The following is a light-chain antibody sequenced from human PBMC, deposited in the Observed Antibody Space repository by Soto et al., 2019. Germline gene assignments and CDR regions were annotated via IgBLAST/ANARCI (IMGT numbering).Light chain of an antibody. J-gene: IGKJ5*01. CDR3: QQRSSWPIT. CDR2: GAS. V-gene: IGKV3-11*01. CDR1: QSVSSN. Sequence: EIVMTQSPATLSLSPGERATLSCMASQSVSSNLAWYQQKPGQAPRLLIYGASTRATGIPARFSGSGSGTDFTLTISSLEPEDFAVYYCQQRSSWPITFGQGTRLEIK.